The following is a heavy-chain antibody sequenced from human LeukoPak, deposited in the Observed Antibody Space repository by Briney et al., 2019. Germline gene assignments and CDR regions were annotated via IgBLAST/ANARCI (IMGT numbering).Heavy chain of an antibody. Sequence: SVKVSCKASGGTFSSYVISWVRQAPGQGLEWMGGIIPIFGTANYAQNFQGRVTMTRDTSINTAFMELSRLKSDDTAIYYCAREATVVAVGTAGINFDYWGQGTLVTVSS. D-gene: IGHD6-13*01. CDR1: GGTFSSYV. V-gene: IGHV1-69*05. CDR3: AREATVVAVGTAGINFDY. CDR2: IIPIFGTA. J-gene: IGHJ4*02.